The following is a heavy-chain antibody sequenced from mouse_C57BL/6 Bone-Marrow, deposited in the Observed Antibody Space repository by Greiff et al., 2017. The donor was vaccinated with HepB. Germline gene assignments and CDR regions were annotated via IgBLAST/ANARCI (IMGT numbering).Heavy chain of an antibody. CDR2: ISYDGSN. CDR1: GYSITSGYY. CDR3: ARGPQFITTVVGAMDY. J-gene: IGHJ4*01. D-gene: IGHD1-1*01. V-gene: IGHV3-6*01. Sequence: EVKLQESGPGLVKPSQSLSLTCSVTGYSITSGYYWNWIRQIQGNKLEWMGYISYDGSNNYNPSLKNRISITRDTSKNQFFLKLNSVTTEDTATYYCARGPQFITTVVGAMDYWGQGTSVTVSS.